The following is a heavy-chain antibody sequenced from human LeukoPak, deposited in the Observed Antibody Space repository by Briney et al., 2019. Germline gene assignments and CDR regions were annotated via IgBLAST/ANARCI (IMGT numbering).Heavy chain of an antibody. CDR1: RGSISSYY. V-gene: IGHV4-4*07. Sequence: SETLSLTCTVSRGSISSYYWTWIRQPAGKGLEWIGRVYTSGYTTYNPSLESRVTMSIDTSRNQFSLKLRSVTAADTAFYYCARGSGGYCTGGNCYWIDYWGQGTLVTVSS. CDR3: ARGSGGYCTGGNCYWIDY. J-gene: IGHJ4*02. D-gene: IGHD2-15*01. CDR2: VYTSGYT.